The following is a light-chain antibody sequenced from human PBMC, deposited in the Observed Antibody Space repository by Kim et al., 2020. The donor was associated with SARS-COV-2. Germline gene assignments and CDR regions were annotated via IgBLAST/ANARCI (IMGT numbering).Light chain of an antibody. Sequence: EIVLTQSPGTLSLSPGERATLSCRASQSVGSSFAWYQQQPGQAPRLLLYDAFSRATGIPARFSGSGSGTDFTLTSSSLEPEDFAVYYCQQRGNWPLTFGQGTKVDIK. CDR1: QSVGSS. J-gene: IGKJ1*01. CDR3: QQRGNWPLT. CDR2: DAF. V-gene: IGKV3-11*01.